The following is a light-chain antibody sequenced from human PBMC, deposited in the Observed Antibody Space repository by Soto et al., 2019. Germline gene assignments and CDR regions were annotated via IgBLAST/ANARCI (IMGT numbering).Light chain of an antibody. J-gene: IGKJ1*01. Sequence: ALRMTQSPSSFSASTGDRVTITCRASQGISSLAWYQQKPGKAPKLLIYAASTLQSGVPSRFSGSGSGTDFTLTISCLQSEDFATYYCQQYYSYPHTFGQGTKVEIK. CDR1: QGISS. V-gene: IGKV1-8*01. CDR2: AAS. CDR3: QQYYSYPHT.